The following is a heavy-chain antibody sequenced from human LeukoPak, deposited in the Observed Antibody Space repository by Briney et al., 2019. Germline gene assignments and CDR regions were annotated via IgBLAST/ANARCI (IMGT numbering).Heavy chain of an antibody. CDR1: GGSISSYY. CDR3: AAFLSGTYWYFDY. V-gene: IGHV4-4*07. D-gene: IGHD1-26*01. Sequence: SETLSLTCTVSGGSISSYYWSWIRQSAGKGLEWIGHIYTSGSTDYYTSGSTDYNPSLKSRVTISVDKSENHFSLKLSSVTAADTAVYYCAAFLSGTYWYFDYWGQGILVTVSS. J-gene: IGHJ4*02. CDR2: IYTSGSTDYYTSGST.